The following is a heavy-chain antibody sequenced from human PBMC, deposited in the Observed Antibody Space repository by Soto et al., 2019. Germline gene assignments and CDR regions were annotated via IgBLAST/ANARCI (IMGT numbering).Heavy chain of an antibody. CDR1: GGSISSYY. V-gene: IGHV4-59*01. CDR2: IYYSGST. CDR3: ARVGVVGSYFDY. Sequence: SETLSLTCTVSGGSISSYYWSWIRQPPGKGLEWIGYIYYSGSTNYNPSLKSRVTISVDTSKNQFSLKLSSVTAADTAVYYCARVGVVGSYFDYWGQGTLVTVSS. J-gene: IGHJ4*02. D-gene: IGHD1-26*01.